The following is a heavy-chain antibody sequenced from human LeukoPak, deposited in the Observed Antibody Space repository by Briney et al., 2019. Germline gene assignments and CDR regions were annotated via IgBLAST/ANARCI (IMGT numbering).Heavy chain of an antibody. D-gene: IGHD5-12*01. CDR1: GGTFSSYA. CDR2: IIPIFGTA. CDR3: ATARGYSGYELSKYYFGY. J-gene: IGHJ4*02. Sequence: SVKVSCKASGGTFSSYAISWVRQAPGQGLEWMGGIIPIFGTANYAQKFQGRVTITADESTSTAYMELSSLRSEDTAVYYCATARGYSGYELSKYYFGYWGQGTLVTVSS. V-gene: IGHV1-69*01.